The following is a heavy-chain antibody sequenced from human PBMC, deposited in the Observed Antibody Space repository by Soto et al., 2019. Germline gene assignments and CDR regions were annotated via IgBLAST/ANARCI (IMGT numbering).Heavy chain of an antibody. CDR1: GFDFSNYA. V-gene: IGHV3-23*01. CDR2: ISTSIDAT. Sequence: LRLSCAASGFDFSNYAMGWVRQAPGKGLEWVSSISTSIDATYYADSVKGRFIISRDDSKNTLYLQMNSLRAEDSAVYYCAKDRTVAARNFDSWGQGTLVTVSP. CDR3: AKDRTVAARNFDS. J-gene: IGHJ4*02. D-gene: IGHD6-6*01.